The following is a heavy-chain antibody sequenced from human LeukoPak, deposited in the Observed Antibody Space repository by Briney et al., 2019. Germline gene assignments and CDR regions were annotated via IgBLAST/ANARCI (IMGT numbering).Heavy chain of an antibody. J-gene: IGHJ4*02. V-gene: IGHV1-8*01. D-gene: IGHD6-6*01. Sequence: ASVKVSCKASGYTFTSYDINWVRQATGQGLEWMGWMNPNSGNTGYAQKFQGRVTMTRNTSISTAYTELSSLRSEDTAVYYCARSYPEYSSSSGYWGQGTLVTVSS. CDR2: MNPNSGNT. CDR3: ARSYPEYSSSSGY. CDR1: GYTFTSYD.